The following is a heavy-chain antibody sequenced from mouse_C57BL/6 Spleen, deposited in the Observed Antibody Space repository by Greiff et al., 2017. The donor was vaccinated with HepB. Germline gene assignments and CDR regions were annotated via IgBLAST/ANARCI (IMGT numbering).Heavy chain of an antibody. V-gene: IGHV1-19*01. CDR1: GYTFTDYY. CDR2: INPYNGGT. Sequence: VQLKESRPVLVKPGASVKMSCKASGYTFTDYYMNWVKQSHGKSLEWIGVINPYNGGTSYNQKFKGKATLTVDKSSSTAYMELNSLTSEDSAVYYCARGDYSNLFAYWGQGTLVTVSA. CDR3: ARGDYSNLFAY. D-gene: IGHD2-5*01. J-gene: IGHJ3*01.